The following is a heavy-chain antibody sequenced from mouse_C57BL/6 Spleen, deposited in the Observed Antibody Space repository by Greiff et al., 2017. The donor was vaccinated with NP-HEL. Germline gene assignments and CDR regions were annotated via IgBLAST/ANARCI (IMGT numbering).Heavy chain of an antibody. CDR3: ARIYFDD. J-gene: IGHJ2*01. Sequence: VKLQQSGPGLVQPSQSLSITCTVSGFSLTSYGVHWVRQSPGKGLEWLGVIWRGGSTDYNAAFISRLSISKDNSKSQVFFKMNSLQADDTAIYYCARIYFDDWGKGTTLTVSS. CDR1: GFSLTSYG. V-gene: IGHV2-2*01. CDR2: IWRGGST.